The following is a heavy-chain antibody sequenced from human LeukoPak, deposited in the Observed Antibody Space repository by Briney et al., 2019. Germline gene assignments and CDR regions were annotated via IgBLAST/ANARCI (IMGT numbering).Heavy chain of an antibody. Sequence: PSETLPLTCAVYGGSFSGYYWSWIRQPPGKGLEWIGEINHSGSTNYNPSLKSRVTISVDTSKNQFSLKLSSVTAADTAVYYCAREQLYYDFWSGYLPDNWFDPWGQGTLVTVSS. J-gene: IGHJ5*02. V-gene: IGHV4-34*01. CDR3: AREQLYYDFWSGYLPDNWFDP. CDR2: INHSGST. CDR1: GGSFSGYY. D-gene: IGHD3-3*01.